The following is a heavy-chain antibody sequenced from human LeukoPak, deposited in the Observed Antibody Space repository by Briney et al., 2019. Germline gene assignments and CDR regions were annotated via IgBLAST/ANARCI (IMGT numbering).Heavy chain of an antibody. V-gene: IGHV4-61*02. Sequence: SETLSLTCTVSGGSISSGSYYWSWIRQPAGKGLEWIGRINTSGNTNYNPSLKSRVTISGDTSKNQFSLKLSSVTAADTAVYYCAKAGNLGGSNYLYYYYYMDVWGKGTTVTVSS. CDR3: AKAGNLGGSNYLYYYYYMDV. J-gene: IGHJ6*03. CDR2: INTSGNT. D-gene: IGHD1-26*01. CDR1: GGSISSGSYY.